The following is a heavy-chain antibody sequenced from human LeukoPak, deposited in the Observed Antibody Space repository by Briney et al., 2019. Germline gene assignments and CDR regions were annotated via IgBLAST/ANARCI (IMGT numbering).Heavy chain of an antibody. CDR3: ARAHWGSSGRSGAFDI. Sequence: GGSLRLSCAASGFTVSSNYMSWVRQAPGTGLEWVSEIYSDGSTYYAASVKGRFSISRDKSKNTVYLQMNSLRAEDTAVYYCARAHWGSSGRSGAFDIWGQGTVVTVSS. CDR2: IYSDGST. D-gene: IGHD3-16*01. CDR1: GFTVSSNY. J-gene: IGHJ3*02. V-gene: IGHV3-53*01.